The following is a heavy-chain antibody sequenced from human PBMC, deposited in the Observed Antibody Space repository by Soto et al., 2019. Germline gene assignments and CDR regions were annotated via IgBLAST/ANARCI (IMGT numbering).Heavy chain of an antibody. D-gene: IGHD3-3*01. V-gene: IGHV3-23*01. CDR1: GFTFSSYA. J-gene: IGHJ6*02. Sequence: GGSLRLSCAASGFTFSSYAMSWVRQAPGKGLEWVSAISGSGGSTYYADSVKGRFTISRDNSKNTLYLQMNSLRAEDTAVYYCAKILRGTYYDFWIGYPEDYYYYGMDVWGQGTTVTVSS. CDR3: AKILRGTYYDFWIGYPEDYYYYGMDV. CDR2: ISGSGGST.